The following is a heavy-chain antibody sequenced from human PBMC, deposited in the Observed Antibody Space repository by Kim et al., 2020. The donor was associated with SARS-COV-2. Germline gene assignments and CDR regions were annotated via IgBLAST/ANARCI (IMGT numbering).Heavy chain of an antibody. CDR2: ISSSSSYT. V-gene: IGHV3-11*06. J-gene: IGHJ6*02. CDR3: ARDFSASSSWYHYYYGMDV. D-gene: IGHD6-13*01. Sequence: GGSLRLSCAASGFTFSDYYMSWIRQAPGKGLEWVSYISSSSSYTNYADSVKGRFTISRDNAKNSLYLQMNSLRAEDTAVYYCARDFSASSSWYHYYYGMDVWGQGTTVTVSS. CDR1: GFTFSDYY.